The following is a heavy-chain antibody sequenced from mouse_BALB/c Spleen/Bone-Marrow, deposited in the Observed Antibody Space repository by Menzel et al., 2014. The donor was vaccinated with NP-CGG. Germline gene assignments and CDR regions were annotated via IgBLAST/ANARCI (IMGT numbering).Heavy chain of an antibody. CDR3: ARDMGLLRFDY. CDR2: IRNKANGYTT. Sequence: EVKLMESGGGLVQPGGSLRLSCATSGFTFTDYYMSWVRQPPGKALEWLAFIRNKANGYTTEYSASVKGRFTISRDNSQSILYLQMNTLRAEDSATYYCARDMGLLRFDYWGHGTTLTVSS. J-gene: IGHJ2*01. D-gene: IGHD1-1*01. V-gene: IGHV7-3*02. CDR1: GFTFTDYY.